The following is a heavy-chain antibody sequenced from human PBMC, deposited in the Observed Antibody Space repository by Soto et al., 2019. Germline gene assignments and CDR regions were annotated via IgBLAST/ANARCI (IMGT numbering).Heavy chain of an antibody. D-gene: IGHD1-1*01. V-gene: IGHV3-21*01. J-gene: IGHJ4*02. CDR2: ISTTSIHI. CDR1: GFTFSSYS. CDR3: ARGITTVQREDRLDY. Sequence: EVQLVESGGGLVQPGGSLRLSCAASGFTFSSYSMNWVRQAPGKGLEWVSSISTTSIHIYYADSLKGRFTISRDNVKNSLDLQMNSLRAEDTAVYYCARGITTVQREDRLDYWGQGTLVTVSS.